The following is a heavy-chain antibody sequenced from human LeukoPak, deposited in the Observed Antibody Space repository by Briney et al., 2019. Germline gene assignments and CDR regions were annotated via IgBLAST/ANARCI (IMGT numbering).Heavy chain of an antibody. CDR1: GYTFTSYG. Sequence: ASVKVSCKASGYTFTSYGISWVRQPPGQGLEWMGWISAYNGNTNYAQKLQGRVTMTTDTSTSTAYMELRSLRSDDTAVYYCARDHYYDSSGYYYGGRYNWFDPWGQGTLVTVSS. J-gene: IGHJ5*02. D-gene: IGHD3-22*01. CDR3: ARDHYYDSSGYYYGGRYNWFDP. CDR2: ISAYNGNT. V-gene: IGHV1-18*01.